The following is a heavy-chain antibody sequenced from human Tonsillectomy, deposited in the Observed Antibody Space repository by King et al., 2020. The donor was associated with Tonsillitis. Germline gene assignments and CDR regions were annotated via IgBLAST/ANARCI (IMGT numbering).Heavy chain of an antibody. D-gene: IGHD6-13*01. J-gene: IGHJ4*02. CDR3: ARLYASSWYEFDY. CDR2: IFYSGST. V-gene: IGHV4-59*08. CDR1: GGSISNYY. Sequence: QLQESGPGLVKPSETLSLNCTVSGGSISNYYWSWIRQPPGKGLEWIGYIFYSGSTKCNPSLKSRVTMSVDTSKNQFSLKLSSVTAADTAVYYCARLYASSWYEFDYWGQGTLVTVSS.